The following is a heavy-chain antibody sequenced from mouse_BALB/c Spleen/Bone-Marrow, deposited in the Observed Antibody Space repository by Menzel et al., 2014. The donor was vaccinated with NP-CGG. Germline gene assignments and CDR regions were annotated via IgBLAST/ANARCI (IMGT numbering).Heavy chain of an antibody. Sequence: QVQLKDSGAELARPGASVKLSCKASGYTFTDYYINWVKQRTGQGLEWIGEIYPGSGNTYYNEKFKGKATLTADKSSSTAYMQLSSLTSEDSAVYFCARRGYFDYWGQGTTLTVSS. CDR1: GYTFTDYY. CDR3: ARRGYFDY. CDR2: IYPGSGNT. J-gene: IGHJ2*01. V-gene: IGHV1-77*01.